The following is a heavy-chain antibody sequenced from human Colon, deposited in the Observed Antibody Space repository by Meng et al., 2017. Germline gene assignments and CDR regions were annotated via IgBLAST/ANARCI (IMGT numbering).Heavy chain of an antibody. Sequence: GESLKISCEGSGFTFSTYWMHWVRQAPGKGLVWVSLISPDGSATSYADSVKGRFTISRDNVKNTVYLQMNSLTAEDTAVYFCASFQYTMEDYWGQGTLVTDSS. CDR2: ISPDGSAT. D-gene: IGHD3-3*01. CDR1: GFTFSTYW. J-gene: IGHJ4*02. V-gene: IGHV3-74*01. CDR3: ASFQYTMEDY.